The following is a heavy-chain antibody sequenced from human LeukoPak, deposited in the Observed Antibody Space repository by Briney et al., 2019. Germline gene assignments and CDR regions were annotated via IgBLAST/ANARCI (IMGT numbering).Heavy chain of an antibody. CDR3: ARVGYYGSGSYYTAFDI. V-gene: IGHV1-46*01. CDR1: GYTFTSYY. D-gene: IGHD3-10*01. CDR2: INPSGGST. J-gene: IGHJ3*02. Sequence: ASVKVSCKASGYTFTSYYMHWVRQAPGEGLEWMGIINPSGGSTSYAQKFQGRVTMTRDMSTSTVYMELSSLRSEDTAVYYCARVGYYGSGSYYTAFDIWGQGTTVTVSS.